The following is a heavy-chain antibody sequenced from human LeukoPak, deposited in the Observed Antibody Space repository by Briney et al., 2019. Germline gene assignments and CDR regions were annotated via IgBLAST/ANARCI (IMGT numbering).Heavy chain of an antibody. CDR2: ISGSGGSI. V-gene: IGHV3-23*01. Sequence: PGGSLRLSCAASGFSFRNYAMSWVRQAPGTGLEWVSSISGSGGSIYYADSVKGRFTFSRDNSKNTLYLQMNSLRAEETAVYYSAKGRGVSVPFDYWGQGTLVTVSS. CDR1: GFSFRNYA. D-gene: IGHD3-16*01. CDR3: AKGRGVSVPFDY. J-gene: IGHJ4*02.